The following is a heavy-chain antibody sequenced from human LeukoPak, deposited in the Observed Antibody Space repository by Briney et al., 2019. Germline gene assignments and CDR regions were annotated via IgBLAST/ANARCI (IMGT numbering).Heavy chain of an antibody. CDR3: ARVEYGSGSSRVRYYFDY. J-gene: IGHJ4*02. CDR2: INHSGST. CDR1: GGSFSGYY. V-gene: IGHV4-34*01. D-gene: IGHD3-10*01. Sequence: PSETLSLTCAVYGGSFSGYYWSWIRQPPGKGLEWIGEINHSGSTNYNPSLKSRVTISVDTSKNQFSLKLSSVTAADTAVYYCARVEYGSGSSRVRYYFDYWGQGTLVTVSS.